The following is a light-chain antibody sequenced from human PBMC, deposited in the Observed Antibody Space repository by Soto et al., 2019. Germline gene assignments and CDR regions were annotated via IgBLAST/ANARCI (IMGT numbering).Light chain of an antibody. CDR1: SSDVGGYNY. CDR2: DVI. J-gene: IGLJ1*01. CDR3: SSYTSNSTVV. Sequence: QSVLTQPASVSGSPGQSITISCTGTSSDVGGYNYVSWYQQHPGKAPKLMIYDVINRPSGVSNRFSGSKSGNTASLAISGLQAEDEADYYCSSYTSNSTVVFGTGTKVTV. V-gene: IGLV2-14*01.